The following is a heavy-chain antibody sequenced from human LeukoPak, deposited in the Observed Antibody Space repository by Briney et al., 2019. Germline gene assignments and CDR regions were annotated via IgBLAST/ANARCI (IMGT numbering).Heavy chain of an antibody. CDR3: ARVPFLYSSGCPGVY. V-gene: IGHV3-33*01. Sequence: PGGSLRLSCAASGFTFSSYGMHWVRQAPGKGLEWVAVIWYDGSNKYYADSVKGRFTISRDNSKNTLYLQMNSLRAEDTAVYYCARVPFLYSSGCPGVYWGQGTLVTVSS. D-gene: IGHD6-19*01. CDR2: IWYDGSNK. CDR1: GFTFSSYG. J-gene: IGHJ4*02.